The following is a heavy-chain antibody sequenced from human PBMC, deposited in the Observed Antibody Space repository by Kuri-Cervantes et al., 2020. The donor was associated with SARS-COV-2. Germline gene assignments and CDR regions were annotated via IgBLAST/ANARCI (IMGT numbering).Heavy chain of an antibody. J-gene: IGHJ4*02. CDR1: GGTFSSYA. CDR3: AKSEGHDFWSGYSYFDY. Sequence: SVKVSCKASGGTFSSYAISWVRQAPGQGLEWMGGIIPIFGTANYAQKFQGRVTITADESTSTAYMELSSLRSEDTAVYYCAKSEGHDFWSGYSYFDYWGQGTLVTVSS. CDR2: IIPIFGTA. V-gene: IGHV1-69*13. D-gene: IGHD3-3*01.